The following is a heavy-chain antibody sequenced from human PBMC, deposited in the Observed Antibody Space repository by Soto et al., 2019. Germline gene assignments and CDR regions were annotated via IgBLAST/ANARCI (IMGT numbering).Heavy chain of an antibody. D-gene: IGHD3-22*01. CDR1: GGSISSYY. J-gene: IGHJ5*02. V-gene: IGHV4-59*01. CDR3: AREYYYDSSGYVNWFDP. Sequence: LETLSLTCTVSGGSISSYYWSWIRQPPGKGLEWIGYIYYSGSTNYNPSLKSRVTISVDTSKNQFSLKLSSVTAADTAVYYCAREYYYDSSGYVNWFDPWAQGTLVTV. CDR2: IYYSGST.